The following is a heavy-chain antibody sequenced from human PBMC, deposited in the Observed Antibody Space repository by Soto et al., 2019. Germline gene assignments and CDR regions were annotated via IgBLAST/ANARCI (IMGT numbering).Heavy chain of an antibody. Sequence: QVQLQESGPGLVKPSETLSLTCTVSGGSVSSGNYYWSWIRQPPGKGLEWIGYIYYSGSTNYNPSLKSRVTISVDTSKNQFSLKLSSVTAADTAVYYCAREWAGYNWFDPWGQGTLVTVSS. CDR2: IYYSGST. D-gene: IGHD1-26*01. CDR1: GGSVSSGNYY. CDR3: AREWAGYNWFDP. V-gene: IGHV4-61*01. J-gene: IGHJ5*02.